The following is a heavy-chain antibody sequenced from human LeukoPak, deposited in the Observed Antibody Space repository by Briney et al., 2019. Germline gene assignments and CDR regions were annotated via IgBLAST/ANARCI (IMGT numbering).Heavy chain of an antibody. J-gene: IGHJ4*02. Sequence: PGGSLRLSCAASGFTVTSNYMSWVRQAPGKGLEWVSVIYSGGSTYYADSVKGRFTISRDNSKNTLYLQMNSLRAEDTAVYYCARHSSGWPLILYFDYWGQGTLVTVSS. CDR3: ARHSSGWPLILYFDY. CDR1: GFTVTSNY. CDR2: IYSGGST. D-gene: IGHD6-19*01. V-gene: IGHV3-66*04.